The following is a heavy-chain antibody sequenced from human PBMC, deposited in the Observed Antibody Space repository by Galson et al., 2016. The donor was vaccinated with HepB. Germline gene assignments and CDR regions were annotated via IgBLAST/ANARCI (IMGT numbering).Heavy chain of an antibody. CDR1: GYSFTGYY. J-gene: IGHJ4*02. V-gene: IGHV1-2*02. D-gene: IGHD3-10*01. CDR3: ARDVDYYGSRSYSNY. Sequence: SVKVSCKASGYSFTGYYMHWVRQAPGQGLEWMGWINPNNGGTNYAQKFRGRVTMTRDTSISTIYLQVSSLRSDDTAVYYCARDVDYYGSRSYSNYWGQGTLVTVSS. CDR2: INPNNGGT.